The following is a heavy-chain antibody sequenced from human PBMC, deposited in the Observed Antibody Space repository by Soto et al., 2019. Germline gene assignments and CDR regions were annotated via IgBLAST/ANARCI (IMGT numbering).Heavy chain of an antibody. CDR1: GFSITSYA. V-gene: IGHV3-23*01. J-gene: IGHJ4*02. D-gene: IGHD1-26*01. CDR2: ISGNGANI. CDR3: AKQMSGSYTYFDY. Sequence: EVQLLESGGGLIQPGGSLRLSCAASGFSITSYAMSWVRQAPGKGLEWVSTISGNGANIFYGDSVKGRFTISRDTSENTVYLQMNSLRAEEDTAVYYCAKQMSGSYTYFDYWGQGTLVTVSS.